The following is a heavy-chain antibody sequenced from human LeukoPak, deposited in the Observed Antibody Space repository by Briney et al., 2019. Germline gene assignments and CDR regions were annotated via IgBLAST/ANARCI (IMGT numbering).Heavy chain of an antibody. Sequence: ASVKASCKASGYTFTSYGISWVRQAPGQGLEWMGWISAYNGNTNYAQKLQGRVTMTTDTSTSTAYMELRSLRSDDTAVYYCARAARSRGYSGYGSSFDPWGQGTLVTVSS. CDR3: ARAARSRGYSGYGSSFDP. CDR2: ISAYNGNT. J-gene: IGHJ5*02. CDR1: GYTFTSYG. D-gene: IGHD5-12*01. V-gene: IGHV1-18*01.